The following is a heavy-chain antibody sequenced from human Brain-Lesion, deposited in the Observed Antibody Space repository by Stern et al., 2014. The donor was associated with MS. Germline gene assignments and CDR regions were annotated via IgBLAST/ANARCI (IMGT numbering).Heavy chain of an antibody. CDR1: GGSVISTSYA. CDR2: IYYSGNT. CDR3: AGEEDIRYCSGGSCTGNWFDP. J-gene: IGHJ5*02. D-gene: IGHD2-15*01. Sequence: QVQLVESGPGLVKPSETLSLTCTVAGGSVISTSYAWAWIRQPPGKGLEWIGTIYYSGNTHYSPSLQSRLPISLDTSKNQFPLQRGFVTAADTAVYYCAGEEDIRYCSGGSCTGNWFDPWGQGTLVTVSS. V-gene: IGHV4-39*01.